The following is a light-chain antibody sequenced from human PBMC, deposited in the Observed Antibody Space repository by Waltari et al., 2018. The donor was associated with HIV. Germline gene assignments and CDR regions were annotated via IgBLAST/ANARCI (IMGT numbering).Light chain of an antibody. V-gene: IGLV2-8*01. CDR1: SSDVGGNNY. CDR3: SSYAVINTYVL. CDR2: EVY. Sequence: QSALTQPPSASGSPGQSVTISCNGTSSDVGGNNYVSWYQQYPGKAPRLMIYEVYKRPSGVPHLFSGSKSGNTASLTVSGLQAEDEANYYCSSYAVINTYVLFGGGTKLTVL. J-gene: IGLJ2*01.